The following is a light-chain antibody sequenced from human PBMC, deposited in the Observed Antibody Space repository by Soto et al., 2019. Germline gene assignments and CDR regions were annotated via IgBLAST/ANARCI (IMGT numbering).Light chain of an antibody. CDR2: GAS. CDR3: HQYGGSPRVT. J-gene: IGKJ4*01. CDR1: QSVSSNY. Sequence: EIVLTQSPGTLSLSPGERATLSCRASQSVSSNYLAWYQQKPGQAPRLLIYGASSRATGIPDRFSGSGSGTHLTLTISRLEPEDFSVYYCHQYGGSPRVTFGGGNKLEIK. V-gene: IGKV3-20*01.